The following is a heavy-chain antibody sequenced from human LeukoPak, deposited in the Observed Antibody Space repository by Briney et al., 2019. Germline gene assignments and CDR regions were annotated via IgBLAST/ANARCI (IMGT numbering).Heavy chain of an antibody. CDR2: ISSSGSMI. J-gene: IGHJ4*02. CDR1: GFTFSTYE. CDR3: AREDIRLDYFDY. V-gene: IGHV3-48*03. D-gene: IGHD6-19*01. Sequence: GGSLRLSCATSGFTFSTYEFNWVRQAPGKGLEWVSYISSSGSMIYYADSVRGRFTVSRDDAKNSLYLQMNSLRAEDTAVYYCAREDIRLDYFDYWGQGTLVTVSS.